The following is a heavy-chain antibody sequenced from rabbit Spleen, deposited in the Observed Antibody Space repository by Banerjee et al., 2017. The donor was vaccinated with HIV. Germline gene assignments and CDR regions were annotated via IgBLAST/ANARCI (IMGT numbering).Heavy chain of an antibody. J-gene: IGHJ4*01. V-gene: IGHV1S40*01. CDR1: GFSFSSNYW. CDR2: INIVTGKS. D-gene: IGHD1-1*01. CDR3: ARDLVAVIGWNFNL. Sequence: QSLEESGGDLVKPGASLTLTCTASGFSFSSNYWICWVRQAPGKGLEWIACINIVTGKSVYASWAKGRFVMSRTSSTTVTLQMTSLTAADTATHVCARDLVAVIGWNFNLWGPGTLVTVS.